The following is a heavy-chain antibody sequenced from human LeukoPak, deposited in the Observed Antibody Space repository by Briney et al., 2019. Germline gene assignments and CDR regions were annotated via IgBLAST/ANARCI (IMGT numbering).Heavy chain of an antibody. D-gene: IGHD6-13*01. Sequence: GGSLRLSCAASGFTFSDYAMHWVRQPPGKGLEWISYISTSNSTIYYADSVKGRFTISRDNAKNSLYLQMNSLRAEDTAVYYCARPRIAAAGTKYWYFDLWGRGTLVTVSS. J-gene: IGHJ2*01. V-gene: IGHV3-48*01. CDR2: ISTSNSTI. CDR1: GFTFSDYA. CDR3: ARPRIAAAGTKYWYFDL.